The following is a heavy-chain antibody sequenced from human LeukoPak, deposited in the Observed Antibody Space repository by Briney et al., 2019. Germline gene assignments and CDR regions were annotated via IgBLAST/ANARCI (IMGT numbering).Heavy chain of an antibody. CDR2: INPSGGST. CDR3: ATSHSSGYYYYFDY. D-gene: IGHD3-22*01. J-gene: IGHJ4*02. V-gene: IGHV1-46*01. Sequence: ASVKVPCKASGYTFTSYYMHWVRQAPGQGLEWMGIINPSGGSTSYAQKFQGRVTMTEDTSTDTAYMELSSLRSEDTAVYYCATSHSSGYYYYFDYWGQGTLVTVSS. CDR1: GYTFTSYY.